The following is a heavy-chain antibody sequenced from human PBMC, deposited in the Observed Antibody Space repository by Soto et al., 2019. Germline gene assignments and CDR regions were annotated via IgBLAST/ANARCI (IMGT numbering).Heavy chain of an antibody. CDR3: AKNKALHSSSSFDP. D-gene: IGHD6-13*01. CDR1: GFTFSSYG. CDR2: ISYDGSNK. Sequence: GGSLRLSCAASGFTFSSYGMHWVRQAPGKGLEWVAVISYDGSNKYYADSVKGRFTISRDNSKNTLYLQMNSLRAEDTAVYYCAKNKALHSSSSFDPWGQGTLVTVSS. J-gene: IGHJ5*02. V-gene: IGHV3-30*18.